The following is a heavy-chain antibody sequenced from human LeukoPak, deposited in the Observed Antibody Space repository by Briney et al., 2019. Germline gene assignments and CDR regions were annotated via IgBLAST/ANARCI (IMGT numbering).Heavy chain of an antibody. D-gene: IGHD3-22*01. Sequence: ASVKVSCKASGYTFTSYGISWVRQAPGQGLEWMGWINAYNGNTNYAQKLQGRVTMTTDTSTRTAYMELRSLRSDDTAVYYCATTPGEDYYDSSGYFDSWGQGTLVTVSS. V-gene: IGHV1-18*01. CDR2: INAYNGNT. J-gene: IGHJ4*02. CDR1: GYTFTSYG. CDR3: ATTPGEDYYDSSGYFDS.